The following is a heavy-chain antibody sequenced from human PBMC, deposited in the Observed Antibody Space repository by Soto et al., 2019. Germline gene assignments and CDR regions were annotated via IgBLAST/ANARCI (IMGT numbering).Heavy chain of an antibody. Sequence: ASVKVSFKASGYTFTGYYMHWLRQAPGQGLEWMGWINPNSGGTNYAQKFQGRVTMTRDTSISTAYMEPSRLRSDDTAVYYCGYSSGWRYFQHWGQGTLVTVSS. D-gene: IGHD6-19*01. J-gene: IGHJ1*01. CDR3: GYSSGWRYFQH. CDR2: INPNSGGT. CDR1: GYTFTGYY. V-gene: IGHV1-2*02.